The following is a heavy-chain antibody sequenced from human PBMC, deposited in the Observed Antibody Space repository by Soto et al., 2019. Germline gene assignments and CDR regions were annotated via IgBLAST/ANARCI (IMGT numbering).Heavy chain of an antibody. CDR2: IYYSGST. J-gene: IGHJ5*02. CDR1: GGSISSSSYY. Sequence: QLQLQESGPGLVKPSETLSLTCTVSGGSISSSSYYWGWIRQPPGKGLEWIGSIYYSGSTYYNPSLKSRVTISVDTSKNQFSLKLSSVTAADTAVYYCARCGYSYGYGWFDPWGQGTLVTVSS. CDR3: ARCGYSYGYGWFDP. D-gene: IGHD5-18*01. V-gene: IGHV4-39*01.